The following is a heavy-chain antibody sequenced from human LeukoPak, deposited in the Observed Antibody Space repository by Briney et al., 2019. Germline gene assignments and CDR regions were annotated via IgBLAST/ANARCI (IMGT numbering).Heavy chain of an antibody. V-gene: IGHV3-30-3*01. J-gene: IGHJ1*01. CDR1: GFTFSSYA. CDR3: ARDRSPMVVGGYFQH. D-gene: IGHD3-22*01. CDR2: ISYDGSNK. Sequence: PGGFLRLSGAASGFTFSSYAMHWVRQAPGKGLEWVAVISYDGSNKYYADSVKGRFTISRDNSKNTLYLQMNSLRAEDTAVYYCARDRSPMVVGGYFQHWGQGTLVTVSS.